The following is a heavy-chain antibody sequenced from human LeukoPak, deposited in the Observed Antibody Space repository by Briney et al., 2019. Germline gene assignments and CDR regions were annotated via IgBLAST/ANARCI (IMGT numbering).Heavy chain of an antibody. J-gene: IGHJ4*02. CDR1: GFTFSSYS. V-gene: IGHV3-48*01. CDR2: ISSSSSTI. CDR3: ARANYCSSTSCQKGLYYFDF. Sequence: GGSLRLSCAASGFTFSSYSMNWVRQAPGKGLERVSYISSSSSTIYYADSVKGRFAISRDNAKNSLYLQVSTLRAEDTAVYYCARANYCSSTSCQKGLYYFDFWGQGTLVTVSS. D-gene: IGHD2-2*01.